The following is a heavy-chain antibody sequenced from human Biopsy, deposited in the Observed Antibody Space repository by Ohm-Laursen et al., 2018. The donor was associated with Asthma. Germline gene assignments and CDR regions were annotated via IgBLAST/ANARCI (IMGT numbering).Heavy chain of an antibody. CDR1: GYPFTDYY. V-gene: IGHV1-2*06. D-gene: IGHD3-16*01. CDR2: IDPNSGGT. Sequence: SSVKVSCKASGYPFTDYYVHWVRQAPGQGLEWMGRIDPNSGGTNYAQKFLGRVTMTRDTSVNTAFMVLSRLRSDDTAAYYCARIKIRIGAGTDRYFDLWGRGTLVTVSS. J-gene: IGHJ2*01. CDR3: ARIKIRIGAGTDRYFDL.